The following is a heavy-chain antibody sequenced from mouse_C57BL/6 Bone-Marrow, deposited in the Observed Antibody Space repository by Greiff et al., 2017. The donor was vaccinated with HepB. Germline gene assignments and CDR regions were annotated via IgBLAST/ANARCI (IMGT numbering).Heavy chain of an antibody. CDR1: GFTFSDYY. CDR3: ARRDFGSSYVEDAMDY. D-gene: IGHD1-1*01. CDR2: ISNGGGST. Sequence: EVKLVESGGGLVQPGGSLKLSCAASGFTFSDYYMYWVRQTPEKRLEWVAYISNGGGSTYYPDTVKGRFTISRDNAKNTLYLQMSRLKSEDTAMYYCARRDFGSSYVEDAMDYWGQRTSVTVVS. V-gene: IGHV5-12*01. J-gene: IGHJ4*01.